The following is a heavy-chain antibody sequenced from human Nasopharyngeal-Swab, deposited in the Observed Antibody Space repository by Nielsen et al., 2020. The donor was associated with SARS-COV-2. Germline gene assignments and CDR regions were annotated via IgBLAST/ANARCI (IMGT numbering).Heavy chain of an antibody. V-gene: IGHV3-74*01. CDR3: TRVDVHDAFDM. Sequence: GESLKISCAASGFTLSNYWIHWVRQTPGKGLLWVSRINTDASRTSYADSVKGRFTISRANAKNTVYLQMNSLRGEDTAVYYCTRVDVHDAFDMWGQGTMVTVSS. CDR1: GFTLSNYW. CDR2: INTDASRT. J-gene: IGHJ3*02. D-gene: IGHD3-16*01.